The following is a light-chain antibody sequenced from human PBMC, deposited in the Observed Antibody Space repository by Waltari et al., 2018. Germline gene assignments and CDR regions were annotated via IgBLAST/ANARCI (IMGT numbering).Light chain of an antibody. CDR2: RAS. J-gene: IGKJ1*01. CDR3: QQYNSYPWT. V-gene: IGKV1-5*03. Sequence: DIQMTQSPSTLSASVGDRVTITCRASQSISSWLAWFEQKTGKAPKLLIYRASTLESGVPSRFSGSGSGPEFTLTISILQPDDVATYYCQQYNSYPWTFGQGTKVEIK. CDR1: QSISSW.